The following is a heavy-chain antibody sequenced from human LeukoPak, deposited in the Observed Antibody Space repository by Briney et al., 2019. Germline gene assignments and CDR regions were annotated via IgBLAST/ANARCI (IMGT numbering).Heavy chain of an antibody. D-gene: IGHD3-3*01. Sequence: GGSLRLSCAASGFTFSNYWMHWVRQAPGKGLVWVSRINSDGNRTNYADFVKGRFTISRDNAKNTLYVQINSLRAEDTAVYYCAKDLELDYDFWSGPPNDAFDIWGQGTMVTVSS. J-gene: IGHJ3*02. V-gene: IGHV3-74*01. CDR1: GFTFSNYW. CDR3: AKDLELDYDFWSGPPNDAFDI. CDR2: INSDGNRT.